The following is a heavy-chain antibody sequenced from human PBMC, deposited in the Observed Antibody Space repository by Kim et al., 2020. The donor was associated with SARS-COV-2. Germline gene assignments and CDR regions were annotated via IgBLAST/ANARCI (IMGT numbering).Heavy chain of an antibody. V-gene: IGHV3-30*04. CDR3: ARDLVVVVAATDYYYYGMDV. CDR2: ISYDGSNK. D-gene: IGHD2-15*01. CDR1: GFTFSSYA. Sequence: GGSLRLSCAASGFTFSSYAMHWVRQAPGKGLEWVAVISYDGSNKYYADSVKGRFTISRDNSKNTLYLQMNSLRAEDTAVYYCARDLVVVVAATDYYYYGMDVWGQGTTVTVSS. J-gene: IGHJ6*02.